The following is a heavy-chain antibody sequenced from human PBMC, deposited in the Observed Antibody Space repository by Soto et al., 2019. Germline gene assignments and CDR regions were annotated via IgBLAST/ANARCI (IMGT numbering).Heavy chain of an antibody. J-gene: IGHJ6*02. CDR1: GYTFTSYD. D-gene: IGHD6-13*01. CDR2: VNPYSGNT. CDR3: ARYRSAAGSSGMDV. V-gene: IGHV1-8*01. Sequence: QVQLVQSGAEVKKPGASVKVSCKASGYTFTSYDINWVRQATGQGLEWMGWVNPYSGNTVYAQKFQGRVTMTRNTXKSTAYMELSSLRSEDTAVYYCARYRSAAGSSGMDVWGQGTTVTISS.